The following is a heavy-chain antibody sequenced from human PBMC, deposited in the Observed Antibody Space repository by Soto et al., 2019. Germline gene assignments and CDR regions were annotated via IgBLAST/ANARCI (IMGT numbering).Heavy chain of an antibody. CDR1: GYTFTSNW. CDR2: INPSGVTT. D-gene: IGHD2-21*01. CDR3: ATDHSMSSSGAWWREH. V-gene: IGHV1-46*01. Sequence: ASVKVSCKASGYTFTSNWIHWMRRAPGQGLEWMGVINPSGVTTLYAQKFQGRVTVTRDTSTSTVYMELTSLTSEDTAVYYCATDHSMSSSGAWWREHLGQKTLVICSS. J-gene: IGHJ1*01.